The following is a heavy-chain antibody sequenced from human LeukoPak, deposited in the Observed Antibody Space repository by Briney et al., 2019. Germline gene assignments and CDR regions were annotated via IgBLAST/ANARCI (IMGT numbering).Heavy chain of an antibody. D-gene: IGHD1-1*01. CDR1: EFTFTNAW. CDR3: TTETNWYFDL. CDR2: IKSKTDGGTT. V-gene: IGHV3-15*01. J-gene: IGHJ2*01. Sequence: GGSLRLSCAASEFTFTNAWMSWVRQAPGKGLEWIGRIKSKTDGGTTDYAAPVKGRFTISRDDSENTLYLQMNSLKTEDTAVYFCTTETNWYFDLWGRGTLVTVSS.